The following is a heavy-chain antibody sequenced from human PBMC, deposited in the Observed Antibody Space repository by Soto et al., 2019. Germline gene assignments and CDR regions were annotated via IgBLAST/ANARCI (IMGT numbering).Heavy chain of an antibody. Sequence: SETLSLTCTVSGGSISSSSYYWGWIRQPPGKGLEWIGSVYYSGSTYYNPSLKSRVTISVDTSKNQFSLKLMSLSAADTAVYYCGRLEGLATISYYFDYWGQGALVTVSS. CDR1: GGSISSSSYY. J-gene: IGHJ4*02. CDR2: VYYSGST. V-gene: IGHV4-39*01. CDR3: GRLEGLATISYYFDY. D-gene: IGHD3-9*01.